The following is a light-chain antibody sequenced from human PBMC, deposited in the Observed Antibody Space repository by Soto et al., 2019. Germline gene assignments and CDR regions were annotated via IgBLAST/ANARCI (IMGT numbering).Light chain of an antibody. CDR2: DVS. Sequence: QSALTQPASVSGSPGQSITISCTGTSSDVGGYNYVSWYQQHPGKAPKLMIYDVSNRPTGVSNRFSGSKSGNTASLSISGLQAESEAEYYCSSYTSSSTTVFGGGTKLTVL. CDR3: SSYTSSSTTV. CDR1: SSDVGGYNY. V-gene: IGLV2-14*01. J-gene: IGLJ2*01.